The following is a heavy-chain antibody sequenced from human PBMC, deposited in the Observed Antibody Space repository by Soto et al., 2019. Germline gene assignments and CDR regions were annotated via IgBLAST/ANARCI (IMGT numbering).Heavy chain of an antibody. Sequence: VGSLRLSCASSVFTFSSYWMSCVRHSPGKGLEWVANIKQDGSEKYYVDSVKGRFTISRDNAKNSLYLQMNSLRAEDTAVYYCARDSGIAADGGYFEYWGQGTLVSVSS. CDR1: VFTFSSYW. CDR2: IKQDGSEK. J-gene: IGHJ4*02. V-gene: IGHV3-7*01. D-gene: IGHD6-13*01. CDR3: ARDSGIAADGGYFEY.